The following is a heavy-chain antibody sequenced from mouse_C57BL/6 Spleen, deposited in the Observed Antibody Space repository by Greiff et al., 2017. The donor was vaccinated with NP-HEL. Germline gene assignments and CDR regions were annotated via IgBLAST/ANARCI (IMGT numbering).Heavy chain of an antibody. Sequence: QVQLQQPGPELVKPGASVKISCKASGYAFSSSWMNWVKQRPGQGLEWIGRIYPGDGDTNYNGKFKGKATLTADKSSSTAYMQLSSLTSDDSAVYSCAGDYVLAYWGQGTLVTVSA. J-gene: IGHJ3*01. D-gene: IGHD1-1*02. CDR2: IYPGDGDT. V-gene: IGHV1-82*01. CDR3: AGDYVLAY. CDR1: GYAFSSSW.